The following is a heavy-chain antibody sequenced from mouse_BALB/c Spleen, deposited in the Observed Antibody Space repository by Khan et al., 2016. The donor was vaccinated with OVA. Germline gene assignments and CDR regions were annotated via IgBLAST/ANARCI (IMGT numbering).Heavy chain of an antibody. CDR2: INSNGGST. Sequence: EVELVESGGGLVQPGGSLKLSCAASGFTFSSYGMSWVRQTPDKRLELVATINSNGGSTYYPDSVKGRFTISRDNAKNTLYLQMSSLKSEDTAMYYCARMARTINGGQGTTLTV. CDR3: ARMARTIN. J-gene: IGHJ2*01. V-gene: IGHV5-6-3*01. CDR1: GFTFSSYG.